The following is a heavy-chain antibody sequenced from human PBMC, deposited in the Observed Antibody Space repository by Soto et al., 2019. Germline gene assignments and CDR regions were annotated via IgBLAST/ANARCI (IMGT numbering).Heavy chain of an antibody. CDR3: ARGLITGISYSWGWYYFDS. CDR2: INHSGST. V-gene: IGHV4-34*01. CDR1: GGSFSGYI. J-gene: IGHJ4*02. D-gene: IGHD1-26*01. Sequence: QVQLQQWGAGLLKPSETLSLTCAVHGGSFSGYIWTWIRQPPGKGLQWIGQINHSGSTYYNPSRRSRVRTPVDPSNDQFSLELSSVTAADTAVYYCARGLITGISYSWGWYYFDSWGQGTLVTVSS.